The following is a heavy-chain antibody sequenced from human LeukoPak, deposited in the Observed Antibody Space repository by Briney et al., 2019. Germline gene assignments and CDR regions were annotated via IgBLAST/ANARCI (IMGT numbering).Heavy chain of an antibody. CDR1: GYSISSSSYY. V-gene: IGHV4-39*07. J-gene: IGHJ3*02. D-gene: IGHD3-22*01. Sequence: SETLSLTCTVSGYSISSSSYYWGWIRQPPGKGLEWIGSIYHSGSTYYNPSLKSRVTISVDTSKNQFSLKLSSVTAADTAVYYCARDPYYDSSGYYYELDTAKNAFDIWGQGTMVTVSS. CDR3: ARDPYYDSSGYYYELDTAKNAFDI. CDR2: IYHSGST.